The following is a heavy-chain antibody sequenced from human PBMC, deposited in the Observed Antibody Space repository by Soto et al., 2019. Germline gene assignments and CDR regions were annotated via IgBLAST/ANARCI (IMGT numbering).Heavy chain of an antibody. Sequence: QVQLQESGPGLLRPSETLSLTCAVSRGSVSRDLFYWSWIRQPPGKGLEWIGYIYNSRSTNYNTSLKSRVTLSLDTPDIRFFLRLTSVTAADTAVYCCAREKRAGNWVDSWGQGTLVTVSS. J-gene: IGHJ5*01. D-gene: IGHD3-10*01. CDR1: RGSVSRDLFY. V-gene: IGHV4-61*01. CDR2: IYNSRST. CDR3: AREKRAGNWVDS.